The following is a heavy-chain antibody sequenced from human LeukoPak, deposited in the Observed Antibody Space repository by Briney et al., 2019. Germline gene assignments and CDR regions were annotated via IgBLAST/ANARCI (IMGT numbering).Heavy chain of an antibody. J-gene: IGHJ4*02. CDR2: IYTSGST. CDR3: ARGGNYDVLTGYHFYFDS. Sequence: SETLSLTCTVSGDSISSGSYYWNWIRQPAGKGLEWIGHIYTSGSTHYNPSLKSRVTISGDTSRNHFSLELSSVNAADTAVYYCARGGNYDVLTGYHFYFDSRGQGTQVTISS. CDR1: GDSISSGSYY. D-gene: IGHD3-9*01. V-gene: IGHV4-61*09.